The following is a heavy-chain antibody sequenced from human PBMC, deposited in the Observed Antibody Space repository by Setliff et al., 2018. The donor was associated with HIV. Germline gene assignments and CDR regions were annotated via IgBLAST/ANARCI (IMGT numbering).Heavy chain of an antibody. CDR1: GFTFTNAW. Sequence: SGGSLRLSCAASGFTFTNAWMNWVRQAPGKGLEWVGRIKRPVDGETIEYAAPVKGRFIVSRDNSRNTFYLQMNSLKTEDTAVYYCARDTSRYTESAFDMWGQGTLVTVSS. CDR2: IKRPVDGETI. CDR3: ARDTSRYTESAFDM. J-gene: IGHJ3*02. V-gene: IGHV3-15*01. D-gene: IGHD2-2*02.